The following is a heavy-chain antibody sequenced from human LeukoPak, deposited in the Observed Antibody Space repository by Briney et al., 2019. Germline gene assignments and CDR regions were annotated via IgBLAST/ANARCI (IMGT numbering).Heavy chain of an antibody. V-gene: IGHV1-46*01. CDR2: INPSGGST. J-gene: IGHJ6*03. CDR1: GYTFTSYY. CDR3: ARELPGPFYYYYYMDV. Sequence: ASVKVSCKASGYTFTSYYMHWVRQAPGQGLEWMGIINPSGGSTSYAQKFQGRVTMTRDMSTSTVYMELSSLRSEDTAVYYCARELPGPFYYYYYMDVWGKGTTVTISS. D-gene: IGHD1-14*01.